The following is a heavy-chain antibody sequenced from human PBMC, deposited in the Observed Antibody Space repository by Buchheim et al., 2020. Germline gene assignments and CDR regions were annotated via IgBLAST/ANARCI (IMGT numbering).Heavy chain of an antibody. Sequence: QVQLQESGPGLVKPSETLSLTCSVSGGSITSDYWSWLRQPPGKGLEWIGYVYYSGGTHYNSSLASRLTISIDTSKNQFSLKMTSVTAADTAVYYCARQDWNYNWFDHWGQGTL. J-gene: IGHJ5*02. D-gene: IGHD1-1*01. CDR3: ARQDWNYNWFDH. CDR1: GGSITSDY. CDR2: VYYSGGT. V-gene: IGHV4-59*01.